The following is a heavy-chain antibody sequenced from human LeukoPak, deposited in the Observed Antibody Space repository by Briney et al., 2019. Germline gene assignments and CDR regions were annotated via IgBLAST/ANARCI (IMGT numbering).Heavy chain of an antibody. D-gene: IGHD3-10*01. V-gene: IGHV3-11*04. CDR3: ARDNGGLYQSRDYYYMDV. Sequence: GGSLRLSCAASGFTFSDYYMSWIRQAPGKGLEWVSYISLSGGTMYYADSVKGRFTISRDNAKKSLSLQMNSLRAEDTAVYYCARDNGGLYQSRDYYYMDVWGKGTTVTVSS. CDR1: GFTFSDYY. CDR2: ISLSGGTM. J-gene: IGHJ6*03.